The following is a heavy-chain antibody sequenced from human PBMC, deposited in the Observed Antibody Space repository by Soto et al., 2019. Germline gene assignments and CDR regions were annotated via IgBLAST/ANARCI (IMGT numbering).Heavy chain of an antibody. CDR1: GFTFTTYA. Sequence: GGSLRLSCAASGFTFTTYAMSWVRQAPGKGLEWVSTIDDSGTKTFYADSVRGRVTISRDNSKSTLSLQLNSLRAEDTAVYYCAKRVSRYFDYWGQGTLVTVSS. CDR3: AKRVSRYFDY. D-gene: IGHD3-3*01. J-gene: IGHJ4*02. V-gene: IGHV3-23*05. CDR2: IDDSGTKT.